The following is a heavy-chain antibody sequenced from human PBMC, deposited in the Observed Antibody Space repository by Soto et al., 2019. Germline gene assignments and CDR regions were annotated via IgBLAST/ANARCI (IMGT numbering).Heavy chain of an antibody. CDR2: INHSGST. D-gene: IGHD1-7*01. Sequence: PSETLSLTCAVYGGSFSGYYWSWIRQPPGKGLEWIGEINHSGSTNYNPSLKSRVTISVDTSKNQFSLKLGSVTAADTAVYYCARAPGVTGTTSPKDAFDIWGQGTM. CDR3: ARAPGVTGTTSPKDAFDI. CDR1: GGSFSGYY. V-gene: IGHV4-34*01. J-gene: IGHJ3*02.